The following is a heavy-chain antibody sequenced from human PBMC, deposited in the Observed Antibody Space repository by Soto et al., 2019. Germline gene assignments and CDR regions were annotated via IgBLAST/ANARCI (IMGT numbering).Heavy chain of an antibody. V-gene: IGHV3-23*01. CDR1: GFTFSSYA. D-gene: IGHD2-2*01. J-gene: IGHJ4*02. CDR2: ISGGGDRT. Sequence: TASGFTFSSYAMSWVRQAPGKGLEWVSGISGGGDRTYYADSVKGRFTISRDNSKNTLHLQMDSLRAEDTAVYYCAKRNLIVGVPAALYSFDHWGQGTLVTVSS. CDR3: AKRNLIVGVPAALYSFDH.